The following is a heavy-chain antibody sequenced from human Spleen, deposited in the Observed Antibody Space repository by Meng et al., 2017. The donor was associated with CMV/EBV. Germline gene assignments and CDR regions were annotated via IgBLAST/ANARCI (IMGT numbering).Heavy chain of an antibody. CDR2: ISSSSNYI. V-gene: IGHV3-21*01. CDR1: GFTFSSYA. D-gene: IGHD5-18*01. J-gene: IGHJ6*02. Sequence: GESLKISCAASGFTFSSYAMSWVRQAPGKGLEWISSISSSSNYIYYADSVKGRFTISRDNAKNSLYLQMNSLRAEDTAVYYCARESRGESSYGYGMGVWGQGTTVTVSS. CDR3: ARESRGESSYGYGMGV.